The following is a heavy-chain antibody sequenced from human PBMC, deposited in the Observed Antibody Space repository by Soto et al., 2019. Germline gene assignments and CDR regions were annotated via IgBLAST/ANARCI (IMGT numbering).Heavy chain of an antibody. D-gene: IGHD3-16*02. Sequence: QVQLQESGPGLVKPSQTLSLTCTVSGGSISSGGYYWSWIRQHPGKGLEWIGYIYYSGSTYYNPSLKSRVTISVDTSKNQFSLKLSSVTAADTAVYYCARANPMITFGGVIVMGAFDIWGQGTMVTXSS. CDR1: GGSISSGGYY. J-gene: IGHJ3*02. CDR2: IYYSGST. V-gene: IGHV4-31*03. CDR3: ARANPMITFGGVIVMGAFDI.